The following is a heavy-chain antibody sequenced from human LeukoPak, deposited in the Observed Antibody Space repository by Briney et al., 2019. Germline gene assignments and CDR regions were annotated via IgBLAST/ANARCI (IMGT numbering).Heavy chain of an antibody. Sequence: GSLRLSCAASGFTFSSYTMNWVRQAPGKRQEWVSAISSGSSYKYFTDSVKGQFSISRDNAKDSLYLQMNSLRAEDTAVYYCARDSLEYSSSSGFDYWGQGTLVTVSS. D-gene: IGHD6-6*01. J-gene: IGHJ4*02. CDR2: ISSGSSYK. CDR1: GFTFSSYT. CDR3: ARDSLEYSSSSGFDY. V-gene: IGHV3-21*01.